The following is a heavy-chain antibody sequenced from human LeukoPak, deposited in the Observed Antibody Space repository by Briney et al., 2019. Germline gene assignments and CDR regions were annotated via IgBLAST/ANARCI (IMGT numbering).Heavy chain of an antibody. Sequence: GGSLRLSCAASGLTFSSYAMSWVRQAPGKGLERVSAISGSGGSTYYADSVKGRFTISRDNSKNTLYLQMNSLRAEDTAVYYCAQDVGRVRGVVDYWGQGTLVTVSS. V-gene: IGHV3-23*01. CDR1: GLTFSSYA. J-gene: IGHJ4*02. D-gene: IGHD3-10*01. CDR2: ISGSGGST. CDR3: AQDVGRVRGVVDY.